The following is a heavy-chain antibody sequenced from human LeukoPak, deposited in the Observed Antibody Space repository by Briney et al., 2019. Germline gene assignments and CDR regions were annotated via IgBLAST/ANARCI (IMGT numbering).Heavy chain of an antibody. CDR2: IDPSDSYT. J-gene: IGHJ5*02. Sequence: GGSLRLSCKGSGYSFTSYWISWVRQMPGKGLEWMGRIDPSDSYTNYSPSFQGHVSISADKSISTAYLQWSSLKASDTAMYYCARHSSGWTFDPWGQGTLVIVSS. V-gene: IGHV5-10-1*01. CDR1: GYSFTSYW. D-gene: IGHD6-19*01. CDR3: ARHSSGWTFDP.